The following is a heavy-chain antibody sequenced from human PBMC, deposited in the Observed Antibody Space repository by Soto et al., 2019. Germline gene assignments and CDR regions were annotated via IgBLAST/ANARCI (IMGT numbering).Heavy chain of an antibody. J-gene: IGHJ4*02. D-gene: IGHD6-19*01. Sequence: QVQLQESGPGLVKPSETLSLTCTVSGGSVSSGSYYWSWIRQPPGKGLEWIGYIYYSGSTNYNPPPKSRVTISVDTSKNQFSLKLSSVTAADTAVYYCARVVEVGVAGNYYFDYWGQGTLVTVSS. CDR1: GGSVSSGSYY. CDR3: ARVVEVGVAGNYYFDY. CDR2: IYYSGST. V-gene: IGHV4-61*01.